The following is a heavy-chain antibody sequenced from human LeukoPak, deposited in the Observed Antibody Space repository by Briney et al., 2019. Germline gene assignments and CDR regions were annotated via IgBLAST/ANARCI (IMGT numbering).Heavy chain of an antibody. CDR3: ASDSPDSSGYYPLGY. Sequence: PSETLSLTCTVSGGSISSYNWSWIRQPPGKGLEWIGYIYYSGSTNYNPSLKSRVTISVDTSKNQFSLKLSSVTAADTAVYYCASDSPDSSGYYPLGYWGQGTLVTVSS. CDR1: GGSISSYN. J-gene: IGHJ4*02. CDR2: IYYSGST. V-gene: IGHV4-59*01. D-gene: IGHD3-22*01.